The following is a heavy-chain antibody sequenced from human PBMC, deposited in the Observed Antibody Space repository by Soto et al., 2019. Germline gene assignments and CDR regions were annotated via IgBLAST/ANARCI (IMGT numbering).Heavy chain of an antibody. V-gene: IGHV3-30-3*01. Sequence: GGSLRLSCAASGFTFSRNAMHWVRQAPGKGLEWVAVISYDANNEYYADSVKGRFTISRDNSKNTLYLQMNSLKTEDTAVYYCARAGYYYDSSGYYNQYYFDYWGQGALVTVSS. D-gene: IGHD3-22*01. CDR1: GFTFSRNA. CDR3: ARAGYYYDSSGYYNQYYFDY. CDR2: ISYDANNE. J-gene: IGHJ4*02.